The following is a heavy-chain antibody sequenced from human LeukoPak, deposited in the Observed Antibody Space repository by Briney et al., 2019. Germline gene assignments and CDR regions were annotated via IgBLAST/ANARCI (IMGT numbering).Heavy chain of an antibody. Sequence: SETLSLTCTVSGYSISSGYYWGWIRQPPGKGLEWIGEIYHSGSTNYNPSLKSRVTISVDKSKNQFSLKLSSVTAADTAVYYCARVHSSGWYGVWGQGTLVTVSS. CDR2: IYHSGST. D-gene: IGHD6-19*01. V-gene: IGHV4-38-2*02. CDR1: GYSISSGYY. J-gene: IGHJ4*02. CDR3: ARVHSSGWYGV.